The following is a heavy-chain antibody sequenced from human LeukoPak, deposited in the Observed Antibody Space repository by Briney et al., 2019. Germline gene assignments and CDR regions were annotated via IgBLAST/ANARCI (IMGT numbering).Heavy chain of an antibody. CDR3: AKSILLWFGEENFDY. J-gene: IGHJ4*02. V-gene: IGHV3-23*01. D-gene: IGHD3-10*01. CDR1: GFTFSSYA. CDR2: ISGSGGST. Sequence: GGSLRLSCAASGFTFSSYAMSWVRQAPGKGLEWVSAISGSGGSTYYADSVKGRFTISRDNSKNTLYLQMNSLRAEDTAVYYCAKSILLWFGEENFDYWGQGTLVTVSS.